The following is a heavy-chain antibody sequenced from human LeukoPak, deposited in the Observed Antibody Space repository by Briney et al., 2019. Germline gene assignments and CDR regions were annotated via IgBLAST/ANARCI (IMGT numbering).Heavy chain of an antibody. CDR2: IFGSGDST. CDR1: GFTIITYG. V-gene: IGHV3-23*01. J-gene: IGHJ4*02. D-gene: IGHD5-12*01. Sequence: GRSLRPSCAPSGFTIITYGMNWARHSPRKGLECVSVIFGSGDSTYYADSVKGRFTISRDKSKNTLYLQMHSLRAEDTAVYYCAKDQKPDSGYDIDYWGQGTLVTVSS. CDR3: AKDQKPDSGYDIDY.